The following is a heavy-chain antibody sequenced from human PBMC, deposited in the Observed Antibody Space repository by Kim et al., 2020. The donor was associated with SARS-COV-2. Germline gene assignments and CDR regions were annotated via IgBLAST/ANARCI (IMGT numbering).Heavy chain of an antibody. CDR1: GFTFSSYA. D-gene: IGHD1-26*01. CDR2: ISGSGGST. Sequence: GGSLRLSCAASGFTFSSYAMSWVRQAPGKGLEWVSAISGSGGSTYYADSVKGRFTISRDNSKNTLYLQMNSLRAEDTAVYYCAKSWIVGATTPNYFDYWGQGTLVTVSS. J-gene: IGHJ4*02. CDR3: AKSWIVGATTPNYFDY. V-gene: IGHV3-23*01.